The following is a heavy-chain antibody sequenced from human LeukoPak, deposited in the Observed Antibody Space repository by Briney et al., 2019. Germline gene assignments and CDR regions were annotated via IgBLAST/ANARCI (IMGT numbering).Heavy chain of an antibody. CDR3: ARGFGWGSALYWYFDL. Sequence: ASVKVSCKASGYTFTGYYMHWVRQAPGQGLEWMGRINPNSGGTNYAQKFQGRVTMTRDTSISTAYMELSRLRSDDTAVYYCARGFGWGSALYWYFDLWGRGTLVTVSS. CDR1: GYTFTGYY. V-gene: IGHV1-2*06. D-gene: IGHD7-27*01. CDR2: INPNSGGT. J-gene: IGHJ2*01.